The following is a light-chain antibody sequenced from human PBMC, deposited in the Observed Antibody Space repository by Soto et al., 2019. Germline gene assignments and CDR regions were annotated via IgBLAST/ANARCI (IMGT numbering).Light chain of an antibody. J-gene: IGKJ4*01. CDR2: GAS. CDR1: QSVSSN. Sequence: EIVMTQSPATLSVSPGERATLSCRASQSVSSNLAWYQKKPGQTPRLLIYGASTRATGIPARFSGSGSGTEFTPTLSSLQSEDFAVYYCQQDNNWPLTFGGGTKVEIK. CDR3: QQDNNWPLT. V-gene: IGKV3-15*01.